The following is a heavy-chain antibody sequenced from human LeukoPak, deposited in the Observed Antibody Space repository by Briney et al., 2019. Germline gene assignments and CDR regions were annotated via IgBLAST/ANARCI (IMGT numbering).Heavy chain of an antibody. J-gene: IGHJ5*02. V-gene: IGHV4-4*07. CDR2: IYTSGST. D-gene: IGHD3-10*01. CDR1: GGSISSYY. CDR3: ARDSYGSGSYYPNWFDP. Sequence: SETLSLTCTASGGSISSYYWSWIRQPAGKGLEWIGRIYTSGSTNYNPSLKSRVTMSVDTSKNQFSLKLSSVTAADTAVYYCARDSYGSGSYYPNWFDPWGQGTLVTVSS.